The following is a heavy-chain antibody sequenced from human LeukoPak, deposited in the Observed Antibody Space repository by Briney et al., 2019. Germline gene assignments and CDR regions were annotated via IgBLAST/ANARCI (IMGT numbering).Heavy chain of an antibody. J-gene: IGHJ4*02. D-gene: IGHD3-16*01. Sequence: PSETLSLTCTVSGGSISSSSYYWGWIRQPPGKGLEWIGSIYYSGSTYYNPSLKSRVTISVDTSKNQFSLKLSSVTAADTAVYYCARQAAYDYVWGSQLYYFDYWGQGTLVTVSS. CDR3: ARQAAYDYVWGSQLYYFDY. CDR1: GGSISSSSYY. V-gene: IGHV4-39*01. CDR2: IYYSGST.